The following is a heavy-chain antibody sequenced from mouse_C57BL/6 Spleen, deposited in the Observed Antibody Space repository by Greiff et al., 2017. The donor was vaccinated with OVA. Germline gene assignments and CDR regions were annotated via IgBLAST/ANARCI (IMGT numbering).Heavy chain of an antibody. D-gene: IGHD1-1*01. V-gene: IGHV1-39*01. J-gene: IGHJ4*01. CDR3: ARTGSSPYYYAMGY. Sequence: EVQLQESGPELVKPGASVKISCKASGYSFTDYNMNWVKQSNGKSLEWIGVINPNYGTTSYNQKFKGKATLTVDQSSSTAYMQLNSLTSEDSAVYYCARTGSSPYYYAMGYWGQGTSVTVSS. CDR2: INPNYGTT. CDR1: GYSFTDYN.